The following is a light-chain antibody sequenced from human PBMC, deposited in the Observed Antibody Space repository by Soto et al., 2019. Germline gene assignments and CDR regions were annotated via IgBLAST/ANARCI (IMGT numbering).Light chain of an antibody. CDR3: QQYGSSPEWT. Sequence: EIGMTQSPATLSVSPGERATLSCRASQSVSSSYLAWYQQKPGQPPRLLIYGASSRATGIPDRFSGSGSGTDFTLTISRLEPEDFAVYYCQQYGSSPEWTFGQGTKVDIK. V-gene: IGKV3-20*01. CDR2: GAS. J-gene: IGKJ1*01. CDR1: QSVSSSY.